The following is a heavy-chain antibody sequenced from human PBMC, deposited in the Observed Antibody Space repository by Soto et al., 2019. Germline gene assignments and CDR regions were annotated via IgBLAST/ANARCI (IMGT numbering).Heavy chain of an antibody. CDR3: AREMTTVTTGAFDI. D-gene: IGHD4-17*01. V-gene: IGHV3-13*04. J-gene: IGHJ3*02. Sequence: EVQLVESGGGLVQPGGSLRLSCAASGFTFSSYDMHWVRQATGKGLEWVSAIGTAGDTYYPGSVKGRFTISRENAKNSWCLQMNSLRAGGTAVYYCAREMTTVTTGAFDIWGQGTMVTVSS. CDR1: GFTFSSYD. CDR2: IGTAGDT.